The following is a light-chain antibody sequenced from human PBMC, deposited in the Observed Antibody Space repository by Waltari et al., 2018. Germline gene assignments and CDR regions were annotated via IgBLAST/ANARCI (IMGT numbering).Light chain of an antibody. V-gene: IGKV1-NL1*01. CDR1: QGISNS. CDR3: QHYYSAPRT. CDR2: GAS. J-gene: IGKJ1*01. Sequence: DIQMTQSPSSLSASVGDRVTITCRASQGISNSLAWYQQKPGKAPKLLVYGASRLESGVPSRFSGSGSGTDYTLTISSLQPEDFATYYCQHYYSAPRTFGQGTKVEIK.